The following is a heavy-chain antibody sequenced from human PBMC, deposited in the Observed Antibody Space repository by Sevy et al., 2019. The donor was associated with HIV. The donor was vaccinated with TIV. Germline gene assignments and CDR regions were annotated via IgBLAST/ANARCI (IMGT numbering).Heavy chain of an antibody. CDR2: INPYSGGT. V-gene: IGHV1-2*02. Sequence: ASVKVSCKASGYTFNSFYIHWVRQAPGQGLEWMGWINPYSGGTHYAQKFQDRVTLTRDTSISVAYMELTSLRSNDTAVYYCVRDRFYGYGSVPFAGVFWGQGTLVTVSS. CDR3: VRDRFYGYGSVPFAGVF. J-gene: IGHJ4*02. CDR1: GYTFNSFY. D-gene: IGHD4-17*01.